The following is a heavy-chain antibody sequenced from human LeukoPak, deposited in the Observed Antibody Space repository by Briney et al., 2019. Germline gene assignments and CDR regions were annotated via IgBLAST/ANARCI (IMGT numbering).Heavy chain of an antibody. Sequence: PGGSLRLSCAASGFTFSSYWMSWVRQALGKGLEWVANTKQDGSEEYYMDSVKGRFTISRDNAKNSLYLQVNSLRAEDTAVYYCAREGGSSWYPYFDYWGQGTLVTVSS. J-gene: IGHJ4*02. CDR1: GFTFSSYW. CDR3: AREGGSSWYPYFDY. V-gene: IGHV3-7*01. CDR2: TKQDGSEE. D-gene: IGHD6-13*01.